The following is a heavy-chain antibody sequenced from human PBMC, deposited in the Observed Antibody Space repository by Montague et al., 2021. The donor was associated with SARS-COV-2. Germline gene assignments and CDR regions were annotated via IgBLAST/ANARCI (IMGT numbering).Heavy chain of an antibody. J-gene: IGHJ4*02. V-gene: IGHV3-20*04. CDR3: SRGYNYGPFNL. Sequence: SLRLSCAASGFTFDDYGMSWVRQAPGKGLEWVSGINRNGDTTDYGDSVKGRFIISRDSVKNSLYPQMNSLRAEDTALYYCSRGYNYGPFNLWGQGTLVTVTS. CDR2: INRNGDTT. CDR1: GFTFDDYG. D-gene: IGHD5-18*01.